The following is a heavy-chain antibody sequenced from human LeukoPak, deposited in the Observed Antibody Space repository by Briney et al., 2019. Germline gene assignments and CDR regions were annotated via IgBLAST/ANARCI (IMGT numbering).Heavy chain of an antibody. J-gene: IGHJ4*02. Sequence: PGGSLRLSCTASGFTVSSNYMSWVRQAPGKGLEWVSVIYSSGSTYYADSVKGRFTISRDNAKNSLYLQMNSLRAEDTAVYYCARAPAAGTDFDYWGQGTLVTVSS. CDR3: ARAPAAGTDFDY. CDR2: IYSSGST. V-gene: IGHV3-53*01. CDR1: GFTVSSNY. D-gene: IGHD6-13*01.